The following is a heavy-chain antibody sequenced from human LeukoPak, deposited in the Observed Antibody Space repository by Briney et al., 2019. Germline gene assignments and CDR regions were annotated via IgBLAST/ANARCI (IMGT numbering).Heavy chain of an antibody. CDR2: INPNSGGT. D-gene: IGHD7-27*01. CDR3: ARAGDYYSYGMDV. V-gene: IGHV1-2*02. J-gene: IGHJ6*02. CDR1: GYTFTGYY. Sequence: ASVKVSCKASGYTFTGYYMHWVRQAPGQGLEWMGWINPNSGGTNYAQKFQGRVTMTSDTSISTAYMELSRLRSDDTAVYYCARAGDYYSYGMDVWGQGTTVTVSS.